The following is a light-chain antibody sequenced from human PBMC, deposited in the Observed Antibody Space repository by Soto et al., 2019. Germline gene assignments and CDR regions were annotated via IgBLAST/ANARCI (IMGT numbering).Light chain of an antibody. CDR1: QGIGNT. Sequence: EVVMTQSPATLSVSPGESATLSCRASQGIGNTLAWYQQKPGQTPRLLIYAASIRATGVPARFSGSGSGTDFTLTINSLQSEDFAVYYCQQYGSSPYTFGQGTKLEIK. CDR2: AAS. CDR3: QQYGSSPYT. V-gene: IGKV3-15*01. J-gene: IGKJ2*01.